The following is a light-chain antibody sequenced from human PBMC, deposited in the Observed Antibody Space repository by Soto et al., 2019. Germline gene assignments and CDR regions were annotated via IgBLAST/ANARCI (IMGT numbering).Light chain of an antibody. CDR3: SSYAGSNILYV. Sequence: SPPPQPPSSLGSPGQSVTISCTRTNRCVGGYNYVSWYQQHPGKAPQLVIYGVNKRASGVPDRFSGSKSGNTASLTVSGLEAEDEADYYCSSYAGSNILYVFGTGTKVTVL. CDR2: GVN. J-gene: IGLJ1*01. CDR1: NRCVGGYNY. V-gene: IGLV2-8*01.